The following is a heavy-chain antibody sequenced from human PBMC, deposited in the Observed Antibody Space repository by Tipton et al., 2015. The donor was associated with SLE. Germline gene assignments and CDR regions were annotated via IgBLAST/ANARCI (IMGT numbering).Heavy chain of an antibody. J-gene: IGHJ1*01. V-gene: IGHV4-39*07. CDR3: ARGYYDSSGYPSGYFQH. CDR1: GGSISSSSYY. D-gene: IGHD3-22*01. CDR2: IYYSGST. Sequence: TLSLTCTVSGGSISSSSYYWGWIRQPPGKGLEWIGSIYYSGSTYYNPSLKSRVTISVDTSKNQFSLKLSSVTAADTAVYYCARGYYDSSGYPSGYFQHWGQGTLVTVSS.